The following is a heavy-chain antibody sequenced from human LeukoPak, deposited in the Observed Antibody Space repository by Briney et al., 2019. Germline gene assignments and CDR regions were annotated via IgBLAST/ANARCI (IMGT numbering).Heavy chain of an antibody. Sequence: ASVKVSCKASGYTFVSFGITWVRRAPGQGLEWMGWVSANRVTMTTDTSTNTAYLEVRSLRSDDTAVYYCARDRRDWFDSWGQGTLVTVSS. CDR1: GYTFVSFG. V-gene: IGHV1-18*01. CDR2: VSA. J-gene: IGHJ5*01. CDR3: ARDRRDWFDS.